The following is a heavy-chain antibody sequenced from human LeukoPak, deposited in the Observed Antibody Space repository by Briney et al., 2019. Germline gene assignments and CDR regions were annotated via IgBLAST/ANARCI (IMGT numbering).Heavy chain of an antibody. Sequence: GGSLRLSCAASGFIFSTYAMSWVRRAPGKGLEWVSAITTSGSSTYYADSLKGRFTISRDNSKNTLYLQMNSLRAEDTAVYYCAKIVAISGRPREGFDYWGQGTLVTVSS. V-gene: IGHV3-23*01. J-gene: IGHJ4*02. CDR2: ITTSGSST. D-gene: IGHD1-26*01. CDR3: AKIVAISGRPREGFDY. CDR1: GFIFSTYA.